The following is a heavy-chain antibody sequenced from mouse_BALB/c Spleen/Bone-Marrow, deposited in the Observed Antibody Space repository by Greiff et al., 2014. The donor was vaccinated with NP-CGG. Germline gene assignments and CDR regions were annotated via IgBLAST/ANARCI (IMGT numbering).Heavy chain of an antibody. J-gene: IGHJ3*01. V-gene: IGHV14-3*02. CDR2: IDPANGNT. CDR3: APYYYGSSQFAY. D-gene: IGHD1-1*01. Sequence: LQQSGAELVKPGASVKLSCTASGFNIKDTYMHWVKQRPEQGLEWIGRIDPANGNTKYDPKFQGKATITADTSSNTAYLQLSSLTSEDTAVYYCAPYYYGSSQFAYWGQGTLVTVSA. CDR1: GFNIKDTY.